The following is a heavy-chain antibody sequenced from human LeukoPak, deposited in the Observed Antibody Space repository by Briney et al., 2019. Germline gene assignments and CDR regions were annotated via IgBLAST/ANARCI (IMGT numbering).Heavy chain of an antibody. CDR3: AKDIVSMVRGGVDY. D-gene: IGHD3-10*01. V-gene: IGHV3-30*02. CDR2: IRYDGSNK. CDR1: GFTFSSYG. Sequence: PGGSLRLSCAASGFTFSSYGMHWVRQAPGKGLEWVAFIRYDGSNKYYADSVKGRFTISRDNSKNTLYLQMNSLRAEDTAVYYCAKDIVSMVRGGVDYWGQGTLVTVSS. J-gene: IGHJ4*02.